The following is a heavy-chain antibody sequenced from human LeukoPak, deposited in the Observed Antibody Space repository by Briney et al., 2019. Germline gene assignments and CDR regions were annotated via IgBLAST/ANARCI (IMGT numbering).Heavy chain of an antibody. V-gene: IGHV3-33*01. CDR3: ARDRSMSGWYIDL. CDR1: GFTFSSYG. J-gene: IGHJ2*01. D-gene: IGHD2/OR15-2a*01. Sequence: GGSLRLSCAASGFTFSSYGMHWVRQAPGKGLEWVAVIWYDGSNKYYPDTVQGRFTISRDNSKNTLYLQVNSLRAEDTAVYYCARDRSMSGWYIDLWGRGTLVTVSS. CDR2: IWYDGSNK.